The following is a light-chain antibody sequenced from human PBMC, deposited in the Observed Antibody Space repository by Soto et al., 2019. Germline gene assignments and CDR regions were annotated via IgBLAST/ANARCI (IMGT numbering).Light chain of an antibody. CDR3: QQYNNWPRT. CDR2: DAS. Sequence: EIVMTQSPATLSVSPGERATLSCRASQSVSSNLAWYQQKPGQAPRLLIYDASTRATGIPARFSGSGSGTEFTLTISSLQSEDFAIYYCQQYNNWPRTFGQGPKVDIK. J-gene: IGKJ1*01. CDR1: QSVSSN. V-gene: IGKV3-15*01.